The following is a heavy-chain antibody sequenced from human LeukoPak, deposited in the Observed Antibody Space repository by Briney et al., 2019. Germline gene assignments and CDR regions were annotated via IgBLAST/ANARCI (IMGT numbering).Heavy chain of an antibody. J-gene: IGHJ3*02. CDR3: ASNREYCGGDCYSYDAFDI. V-gene: IGHV1-2*02. CDR2: INPNSGGT. CDR1: GYTFTGYY. Sequence: ASVKVSCKASGYTFTGYYMHWVRQAPGQGLEWMGWINPNSGGTNYAQKFQGRVTMTRDTSISTAYMELGRLRSDDTAVYYCASNREYCGGDCYSYDAFDIWGQGTMVTVSS. D-gene: IGHD2-21*01.